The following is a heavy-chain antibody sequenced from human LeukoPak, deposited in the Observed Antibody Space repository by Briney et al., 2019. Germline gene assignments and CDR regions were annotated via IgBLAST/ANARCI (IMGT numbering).Heavy chain of an antibody. J-gene: IGHJ4*02. V-gene: IGHV3-23*01. CDR3: ARNIPVTRWGY. D-gene: IGHD2-21*01. Sequence: PGGSLRLSCAVSGFAFGSEAMSWVRQSPARGLEWVASISPGGGTTYYADYVKGRFTISRDNSKNTVYLQMNSLRAEDTAVYYCARNIPVTRWGYWGQGTLVTVSS. CDR2: ISPGGGTT. CDR1: GFAFGSEA.